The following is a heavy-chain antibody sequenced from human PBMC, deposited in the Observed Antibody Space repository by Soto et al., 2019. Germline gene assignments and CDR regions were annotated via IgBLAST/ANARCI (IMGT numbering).Heavy chain of an antibody. J-gene: IGHJ6*02. V-gene: IGHV3-30-3*01. CDR1: GFTFSTYA. CDR2: ISYDGTNK. D-gene: IGHD5-18*01. Sequence: QVQLVESGGGVVQPGRSLRLSCAASGFTFSTYAMHWVRQAPGKGLEWVAVISYDGTNKYYADSVRCRFTISRDNSKNTLFLQMNSLRAEDTAVYYCAKDGGGYNYGYVMLDKYYYGMDVWGQGTTVTVSS. CDR3: AKDGGGYNYGYVMLDKYYYGMDV.